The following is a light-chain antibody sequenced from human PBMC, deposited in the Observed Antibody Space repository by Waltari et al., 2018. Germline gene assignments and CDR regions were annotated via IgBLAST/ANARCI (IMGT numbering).Light chain of an antibody. CDR2: GAS. J-gene: IGKJ4*01. V-gene: IGKV1-16*01. Sequence: DIQMTQSPSSLAASVGDRVTITCRASQGISKFLAWFRQKPGKAPESLIYGASSLQSGVPSRFSGSGSGTDFTLTISSLQPEDFATYFCQQSYTMPLTFGGGTKVVIK. CDR3: QQSYTMPLT. CDR1: QGISKF.